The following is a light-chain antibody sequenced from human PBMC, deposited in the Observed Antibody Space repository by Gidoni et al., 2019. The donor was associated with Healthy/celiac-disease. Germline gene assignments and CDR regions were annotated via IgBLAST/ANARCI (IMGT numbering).Light chain of an antibody. CDR3: QQSYSTPST. Sequence: DIQMTQSPSSLSASVGDRVTITCRASQSISSYLNWYQQKPGKAPKVLIYAASSLQSGIPSRFSGGGSGTDFTLTISSLRPEDFATYSCQQSYSTPSTFGPGTRVDIK. V-gene: IGKV1-39*01. CDR2: AAS. CDR1: QSISSY. J-gene: IGKJ3*01.